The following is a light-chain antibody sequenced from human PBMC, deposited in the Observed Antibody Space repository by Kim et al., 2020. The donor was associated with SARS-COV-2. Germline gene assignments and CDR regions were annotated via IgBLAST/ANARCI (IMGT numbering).Light chain of an antibody. J-gene: IGKJ2*01. CDR2: DAS. CDR1: QNINRW. V-gene: IGKV1-5*01. Sequence: DIQLTQSPSTLSASVGDRVTITCRASQNINRWLAWYQQKPGKAPNLLIYDASNLESAVPSRFSGSGSGTAFTLTISSLEPDDFATYYCQHFNSYPYTFCQGTKLEIK. CDR3: QHFNSYPYT.